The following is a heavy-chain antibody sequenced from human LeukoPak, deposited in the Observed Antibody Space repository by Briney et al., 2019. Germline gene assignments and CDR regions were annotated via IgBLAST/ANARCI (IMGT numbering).Heavy chain of an antibody. Sequence: GGSLRLSRAASGFTFNTYDMIWVRQAPGKGLEWLSYISGGGSLTYYEDSVKGRFTISRDKAKNSLYLQMNSLRVEDTALYYCGAGQRGGAREFDYWGQGTLVTVSS. CDR2: ISGGGSLT. V-gene: IGHV3-48*03. J-gene: IGHJ4*02. D-gene: IGHD6-25*01. CDR1: GFTFNTYD. CDR3: GAGQRGGAREFDY.